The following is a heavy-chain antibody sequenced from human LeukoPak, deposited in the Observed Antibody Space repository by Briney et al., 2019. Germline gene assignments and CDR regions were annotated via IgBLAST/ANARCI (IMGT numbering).Heavy chain of an antibody. CDR3: ARGGVVPADRGWFDP. J-gene: IGHJ5*02. D-gene: IGHD2-2*01. CDR1: GYTFTGYY. Sequence: GASVKVSCKASGYTFTGYYMHWVRQAPGQGLELMGWINPNSGGTNYAQKFQGRVTMTRDTSISTAYMELSRLRSDDTAVYYCARGGVVPADRGWFDPWGQGTLVTVSS. V-gene: IGHV1-2*02. CDR2: INPNSGGT.